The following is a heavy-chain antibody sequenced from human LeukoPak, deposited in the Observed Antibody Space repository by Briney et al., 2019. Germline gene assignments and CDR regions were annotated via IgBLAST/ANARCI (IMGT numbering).Heavy chain of an antibody. CDR2: IYTSGST. CDR1: GGSISSCY. V-gene: IGHV4-4*07. D-gene: IGHD6-13*01. J-gene: IGHJ6*02. Sequence: SETLSLTCTVSGGSISSCYWSWIRQPAGKGLEWIGRIYTSGSTNYNPSLKSRVTMSVDTSKNQFSLKLSSVTAEDTAVYYCARDHDYNSSSWYWRFYYYYGMDVWGQGTTVTVSS. CDR3: ARDHDYNSSSWYWRFYYYYGMDV.